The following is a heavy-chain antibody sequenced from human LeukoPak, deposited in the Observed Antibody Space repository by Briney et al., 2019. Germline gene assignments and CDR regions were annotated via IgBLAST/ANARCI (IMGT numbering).Heavy chain of an antibody. V-gene: IGHV4-4*09. CDR3: ARHYYDSSGYYYEYFQH. Sequence: PSETLSLTCTVSGGSISSYYWSWIRQPPGKGLEWIGYIYTSGSTNYNPSLKSRVTISVDTSKNQFSLKLRSVTAADTAVYYCARHYYDSSGYYYEYFQHWGQGTLVTVSS. J-gene: IGHJ1*01. CDR2: IYTSGST. CDR1: GGSISSYY. D-gene: IGHD3-22*01.